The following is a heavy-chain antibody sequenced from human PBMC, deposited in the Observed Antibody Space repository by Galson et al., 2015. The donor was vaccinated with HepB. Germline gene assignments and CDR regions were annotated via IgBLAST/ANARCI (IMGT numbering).Heavy chain of an antibody. Sequence: SLRLSCAASGFTFSGSAMHWVRQASGKGLEWVGRIRSKANSYATAYAASVKGRFTISRDDSKNTAYLQMNSLKTEDTAVYYCTRHDTAGTGSFDYWGQGTLVTVSS. J-gene: IGHJ4*02. CDR1: GFTFSGSA. CDR2: IRSKANSYAT. V-gene: IGHV3-73*01. CDR3: TRHDTAGTGSFDY. D-gene: IGHD6-19*01.